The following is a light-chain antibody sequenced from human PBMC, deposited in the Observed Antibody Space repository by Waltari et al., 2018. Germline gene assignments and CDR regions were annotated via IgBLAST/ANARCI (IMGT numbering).Light chain of an antibody. CDR2: RVS. Sequence: DIGMTQTPPSLPVPPGESASSSCRSSQSLLHSDGITYLYWYLQRPGQPPRLLIYRVSNRFSGVPDRFSGSGSGTDFTLKISRVEAEDVGVYYCMQTLQTPLTFGGGTKVEIK. CDR3: MQTLQTPLT. V-gene: IGKV2D-29*01. J-gene: IGKJ4*01. CDR1: QSLLHSDGITY.